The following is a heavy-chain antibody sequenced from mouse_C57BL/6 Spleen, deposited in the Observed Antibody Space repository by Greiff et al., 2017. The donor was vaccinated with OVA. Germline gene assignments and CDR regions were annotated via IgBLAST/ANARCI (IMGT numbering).Heavy chain of an antibody. CDR1: GFSFNTYA. V-gene: IGHV10-1*01. J-gene: IGHJ2*01. CDR3: VRHGAGFDY. D-gene: IGHD3-3*01. Sequence: DAGGGLVQPKGSLKLSCAASGFSFNTYAMNWVRQAPGKGLEWVARIRSKSNNYATYYADSVKDRFTISRDDSESMLYLQMNNLKTEDTAMYYCVRHGAGFDYWGQGTTLTVSS. CDR2: IRSKSNNYAT.